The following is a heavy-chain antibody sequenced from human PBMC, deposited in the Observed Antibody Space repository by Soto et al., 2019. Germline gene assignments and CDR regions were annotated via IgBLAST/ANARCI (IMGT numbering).Heavy chain of an antibody. J-gene: IGHJ4*02. Sequence: SETLSLTCTVSGGSVSSGSYYWSWIRQPPGKGLEWIGYIYYSGSTNYNPSLKSRVTISVDTSKNQFSLKLSSVTAADTAVYYCARSGGGGSSWYYFDYWGQGTLVTVSS. CDR3: ARSGGGGSSWYYFDY. D-gene: IGHD6-13*01. CDR1: GGSVSSGSYY. CDR2: IYYSGST. V-gene: IGHV4-61*01.